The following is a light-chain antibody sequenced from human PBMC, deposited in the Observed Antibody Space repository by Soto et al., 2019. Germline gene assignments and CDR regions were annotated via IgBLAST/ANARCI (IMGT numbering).Light chain of an antibody. CDR3: ATWDSRLRALL. CDR2: DNN. J-gene: IGLJ2*01. Sequence: QSVLTQPPSVSAAPGQKVTISCSGSSSNIGNNYVSWYQQLPGTAPKLLIYDNNKRPSGIPDRFSGSKSGTSATLGITGLQAGDEGDYYCATWDSRLRALLFGGGTKVTVL. CDR1: SSNIGNNY. V-gene: IGLV1-51*01.